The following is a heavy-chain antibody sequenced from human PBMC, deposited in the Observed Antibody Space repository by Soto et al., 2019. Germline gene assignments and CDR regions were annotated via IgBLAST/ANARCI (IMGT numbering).Heavy chain of an antibody. CDR2: IDPSDSYT. J-gene: IGHJ4*02. CDR1: GYSFTNYW. V-gene: IGHV5-10-1*01. D-gene: IGHD1-26*01. Sequence: GESLKISCKGSGYSFTNYWISWVSPMPGKGLEWMGRIDPSDSYTNYSPSFQGHVTISADKSITTAYLQWSSLEASDSAMYYCARYYSGSYYFDYWGQGTLVTVSS. CDR3: ARYYSGSYYFDY.